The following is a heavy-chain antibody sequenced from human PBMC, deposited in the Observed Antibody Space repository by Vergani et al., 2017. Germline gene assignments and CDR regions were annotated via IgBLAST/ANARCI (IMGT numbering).Heavy chain of an antibody. Sequence: QVQLVQSGAEVKKPGSSVKVSCKASGGTFGSYDITWVRQAPGQGLEWMGGIIPIFGTANYAQKFQGRVTITADESTSTAYMELSSLRSEDTAVYYCARTRVHREGYYYYGMDVWGQGTTVTVSS. CDR1: GGTFGSYD. CDR2: IIPIFGTA. V-gene: IGHV1-69*13. D-gene: IGHD1-1*01. J-gene: IGHJ6*02. CDR3: ARTRVHREGYYYYGMDV.